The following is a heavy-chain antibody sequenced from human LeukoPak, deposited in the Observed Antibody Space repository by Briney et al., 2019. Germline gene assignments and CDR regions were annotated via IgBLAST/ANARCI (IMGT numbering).Heavy chain of an antibody. J-gene: IGHJ4*02. V-gene: IGHV3-66*01. CDR3: ARRTPSTAFDY. CDR2: IYSGGST. Sequence: PGGSLRLSCAASGFTVSSNYMSWVRQAPGKGLEWVSVIYSGGSTYYADSVKGRFTISRDNSKNTLYLQMNSLRAEDTAVYYCARRTPSTAFDYWGQGTLVTVSS. CDR1: GFTVSSNY. D-gene: IGHD2-2*01.